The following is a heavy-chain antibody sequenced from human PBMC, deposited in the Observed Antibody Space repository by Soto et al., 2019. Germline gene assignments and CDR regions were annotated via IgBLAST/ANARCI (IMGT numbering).Heavy chain of an antibody. CDR1: GGSISSHY. Sequence: PSETLSLTCTVSGGSISSHYWRWIRQPPGKGLEWIGYIYYSGRTNYNPSLKSRVTISVDTSKNQFYLKLSYVTAADTAVYYCARHKRPYGDYPNQLYYFGYWGQGTLVTVSS. D-gene: IGHD4-17*01. CDR2: IYYSGRT. J-gene: IGHJ4*02. CDR3: ARHKRPYGDYPNQLYYFGY. V-gene: IGHV4-59*08.